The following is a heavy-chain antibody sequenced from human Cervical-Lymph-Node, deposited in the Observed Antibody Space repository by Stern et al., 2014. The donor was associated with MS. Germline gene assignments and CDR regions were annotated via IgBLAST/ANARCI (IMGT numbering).Heavy chain of an antibody. CDR2: IIPIFGTT. D-gene: IGHD5-18*01. J-gene: IGHJ4*02. Sequence: VQLVQSGAEVMQPGSSVTVSCKTSGGTFSTYAISWVRQAPGPGLEWMGGIIPIFGTTNYARKLQGRVTITADESTSTAYMELSSLTSEDTAVYYCARGPYSYGPTYFDYWGQGTLVTVAS. V-gene: IGHV1-69*01. CDR1: GGTFSTYA. CDR3: ARGPYSYGPTYFDY.